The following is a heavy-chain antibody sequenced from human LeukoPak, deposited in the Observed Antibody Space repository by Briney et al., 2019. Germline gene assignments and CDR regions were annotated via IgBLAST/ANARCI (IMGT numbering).Heavy chain of an antibody. CDR1: GGSINSSSYY. CDR2: IYYSGST. CDR3: AREYCSGSSCYYYYMDV. Sequence: SETLSLTCTVSGGSINSSSYYWGWIRQPPGKGLEWIGSIYYSGSTYYNPSLKSRVTISVDTSKNQFSLKLSSVTAADTAVYYCAREYCSGSSCYYYYMDVWGKGTTVTVSS. D-gene: IGHD2-15*01. V-gene: IGHV4-39*07. J-gene: IGHJ6*03.